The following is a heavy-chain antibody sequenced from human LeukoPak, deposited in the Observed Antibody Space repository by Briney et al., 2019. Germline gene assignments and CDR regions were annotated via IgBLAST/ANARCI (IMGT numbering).Heavy chain of an antibody. CDR1: GYSFTNYA. D-gene: IGHD3-16*01. V-gene: IGHV1-18*01. CDR2: ISGYTGNT. CDR3: ARPANLYYASDAFDI. J-gene: IGHJ3*02. Sequence: ASVKVSCKASGYSFTNYAINWVRQAPGQGLEWMGWISGYTGNTNYAQEFQGRVTMTANTSTNTASMELRSLRSDDTAVYYCARPANLYYASDAFDIWGQGTMATVSS.